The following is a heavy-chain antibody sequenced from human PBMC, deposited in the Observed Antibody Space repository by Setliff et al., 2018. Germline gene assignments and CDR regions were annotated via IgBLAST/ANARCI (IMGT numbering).Heavy chain of an antibody. CDR3: ARQRLGLFDP. J-gene: IGHJ5*02. Sequence: PSETLSLTCTVSGGSISSHYWSWIRQPPGKGLEWIGSIYYSGSINYNPSLKSRVTISVDTSKNQFSLKLSSVTAADTAVYYCARQRLGLFDPWGQGTLVTVSS. D-gene: IGHD3-10*01. CDR2: IYYSGSI. V-gene: IGHV4-59*08. CDR1: GGSISSHY.